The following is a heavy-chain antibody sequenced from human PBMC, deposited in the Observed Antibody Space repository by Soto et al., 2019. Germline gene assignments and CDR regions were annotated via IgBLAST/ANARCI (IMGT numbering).Heavy chain of an antibody. CDR3: AKDPRRNYGGNSEYYYYGMDV. J-gene: IGHJ6*02. Sequence: AGGSLRLSCAASGLTFSSYGIHWVRQAPGKGLEWVAVISYDGSNKYYADSVKGRFTISRDNSKNTLYLQMNSLRAEDTAVYYCAKDPRRNYGGNSEYYYYGMDVWGQGTTVTVSS. V-gene: IGHV3-30*18. D-gene: IGHD4-17*01. CDR1: GLTFSSYG. CDR2: ISYDGSNK.